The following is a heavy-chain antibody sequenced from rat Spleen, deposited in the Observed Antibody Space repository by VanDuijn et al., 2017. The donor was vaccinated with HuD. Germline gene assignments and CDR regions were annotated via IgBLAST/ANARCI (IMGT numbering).Heavy chain of an antibody. D-gene: IGHD1-10*01. Sequence: EVQLQESGPGLVKPSQSLSLTCSVTGYSITSNYWGWIRKFPGNKMEWIGHISYSGSISYNPSLKSRISITRDTSKNQFFLQLNSVIIEDTAVYYCTSGGVTTRLNWFAYWGQGTLVTVSS. J-gene: IGHJ3*01. CDR3: TSGGVTTRLNWFAY. CDR1: GYSITSNY. CDR2: ISYSGSI. V-gene: IGHV3-1*01.